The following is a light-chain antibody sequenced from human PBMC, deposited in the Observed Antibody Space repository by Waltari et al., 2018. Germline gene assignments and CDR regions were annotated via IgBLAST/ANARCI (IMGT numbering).Light chain of an antibody. Sequence: QSALTQPASLSGSPRQSITISCTGTNSDIGGNNYVSWYQHHPGKAPKLMIFGVSDRPSGVSNRFSGSKSGNTASLTISELQADDEADYYCSSFTSSATWVFGGGTKLTVL. J-gene: IGLJ3*02. CDR3: SSFTSSATWV. V-gene: IGLV2-14*03. CDR1: NSDIGGNNY. CDR2: GVS.